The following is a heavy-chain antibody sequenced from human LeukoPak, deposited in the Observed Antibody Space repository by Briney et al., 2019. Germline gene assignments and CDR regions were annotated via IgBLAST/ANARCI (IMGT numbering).Heavy chain of an antibody. V-gene: IGHV4-61*08. CDR2: IYYSGST. CDR3: ARDRPSSGWFPSWFDP. CDR1: GGSISSGDYY. D-gene: IGHD6-19*01. J-gene: IGHJ5*02. Sequence: SETLSLTCTVSGGSISSGDYYWSWIRQPPGKGLEWIGYIYYSGSTNYNPSLKSRVTISVDTSKNQFSLKLSSVTAADTAVYYCARDRPSSGWFPSWFDPWGQGTLVTVSS.